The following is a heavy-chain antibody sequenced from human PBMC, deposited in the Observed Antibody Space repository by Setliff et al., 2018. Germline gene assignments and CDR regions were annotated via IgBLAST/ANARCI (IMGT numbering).Heavy chain of an antibody. Sequence: ASVKVSCKASGYIFTYYAIHWVRQAPGQRLEWMGWINAGNGNTKYSQKFQGRVTITRDTSASTAYMELSSLTSEETAVYYCARRPYDSSGYFNYWGQGTLVTV. V-gene: IGHV1-3*01. CDR3: ARRPYDSSGYFNY. CDR1: GYIFTYYA. D-gene: IGHD3-22*01. CDR2: INAGNGNT. J-gene: IGHJ4*02.